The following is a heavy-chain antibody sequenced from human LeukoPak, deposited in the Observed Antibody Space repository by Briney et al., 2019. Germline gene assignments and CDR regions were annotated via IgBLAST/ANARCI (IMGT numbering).Heavy chain of an antibody. J-gene: IGHJ4*02. CDR1: GGSISSYY. V-gene: IGHV4-59*01. CDR3: ARDRPGGSSLDY. D-gene: IGHD6-13*01. Sequence: SETLSLTCTVSGGSISSYYWNWIRQTPGKGLEWIGYIYYSGSTNYNPSLKSRVTISVDTSKNQFSLKLSSVTAADTAVYYCARDRPGGSSLDYWGQGTLVTVSS. CDR2: IYYSGST.